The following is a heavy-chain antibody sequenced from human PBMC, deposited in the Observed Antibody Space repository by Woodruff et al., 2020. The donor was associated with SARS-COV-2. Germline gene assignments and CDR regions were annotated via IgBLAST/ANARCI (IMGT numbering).Heavy chain of an antibody. D-gene: IGHD2-21*01. CDR2: QDGSEK. Sequence: QDGSEKCYVHSVKGRFTISRDNAINSLYLQMNSLRAEDTAVYYCARDLGWKRFDPWGQGTLVTVSS. V-gene: IGHV3-7*04. J-gene: IGHJ5*02. CDR3: ARDLGWKRFDP.